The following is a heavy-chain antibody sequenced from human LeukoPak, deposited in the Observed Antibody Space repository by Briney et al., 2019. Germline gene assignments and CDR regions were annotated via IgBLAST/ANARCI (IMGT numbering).Heavy chain of an antibody. CDR3: ARGYHYDSSTVGRYWFDP. D-gene: IGHD3-22*01. J-gene: IGHJ5*02. CDR1: GGSFSGYY. Sequence: SETLSLTCAVHGGSFSGYYWSWIRQPPGKRLEWIGEINHSGSTNYNPSLKSRVTISVDTSKNQFSLKLSSVTAADTAVYYCARGYHYDSSTVGRYWFDPWGQGTLVTVSS. V-gene: IGHV4-34*01. CDR2: INHSGST.